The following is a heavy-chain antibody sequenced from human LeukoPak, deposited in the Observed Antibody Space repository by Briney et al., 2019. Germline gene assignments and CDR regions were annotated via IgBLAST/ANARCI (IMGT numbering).Heavy chain of an antibody. Sequence: GASVKVSCKASGGTFSSYTISWVRQAPGQGLEWMGRIIPILGIANYAQKFQGRVTITADKSTSTAYMELSSLRSEDTAVYYCARQDTAMAYYYSMDVWGQGTTVTVSS. J-gene: IGHJ6*02. CDR2: IIPILGIA. D-gene: IGHD5-18*01. V-gene: IGHV1-69*02. CDR1: GGTFSSYT. CDR3: ARQDTAMAYYYSMDV.